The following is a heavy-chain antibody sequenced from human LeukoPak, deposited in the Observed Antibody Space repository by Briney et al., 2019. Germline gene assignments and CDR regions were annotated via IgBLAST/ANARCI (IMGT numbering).Heavy chain of an antibody. V-gene: IGHV1-2*02. CDR1: GYTFTGYY. J-gene: IGHJ4*02. Sequence: ASVKVSCKASGYTFTGYYMHWVRQAPGQGLEWMGWINPNSGGTNYAQKFQGRVTMTRDTSISPAYMELSRLRSDDTAVYYCARGGAYYYDSSGYYTYRGQGTLVTVSS. CDR2: INPNSGGT. CDR3: ARGGAYYYDSSGYYTY. D-gene: IGHD3-22*01.